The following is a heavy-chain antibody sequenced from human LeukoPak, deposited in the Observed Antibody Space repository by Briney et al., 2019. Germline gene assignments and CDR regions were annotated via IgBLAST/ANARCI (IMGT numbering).Heavy chain of an antibody. CDR2: ISGSGGST. J-gene: IGHJ4*02. D-gene: IGHD4-23*01. CDR1: GFTFSSYA. Sequence: GGSLRLSCAASGFTFSSYAMSWVRQAPGKGLEWVSAISGSGGSTYYADSVKGRFTISRDNSKNTLYLQMNSLRAEDTAVYYCAKDRRFGGNSHPFDYWGQGTLVTVSS. V-gene: IGHV3-23*01. CDR3: AKDRRFGGNSHPFDY.